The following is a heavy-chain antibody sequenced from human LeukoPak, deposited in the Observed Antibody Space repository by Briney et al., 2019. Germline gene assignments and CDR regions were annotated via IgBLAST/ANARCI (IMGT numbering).Heavy chain of an antibody. Sequence: ASVKVPCKASGYTFTSYGISWVRQAPGQGLEWMGWISAYNGNTNYAQKLQGRVTMTTDTSTSTAYMELRSLRSDDTAVYYCARDYYDSSGYYPIDYWGQGTLVTVSS. CDR2: ISAYNGNT. CDR3: ARDYYDSSGYYPIDY. V-gene: IGHV1-18*01. J-gene: IGHJ4*02. D-gene: IGHD3-22*01. CDR1: GYTFTSYG.